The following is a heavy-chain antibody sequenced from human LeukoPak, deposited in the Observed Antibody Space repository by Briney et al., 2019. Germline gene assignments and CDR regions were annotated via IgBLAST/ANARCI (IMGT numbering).Heavy chain of an antibody. D-gene: IGHD4-17*01. CDR1: GYTFTGYY. Sequence: ASVKVSCKASGYTFTGYYMHWVRQAPGQGLEWMGWINPNSGGTNYAQKFQGRVTMTRDTSISTAYMELGRLRSDDTAVYYCARVYGDLYYFDYWGQGTLVTVSS. CDR2: INPNSGGT. J-gene: IGHJ4*02. CDR3: ARVYGDLYYFDY. V-gene: IGHV1-2*02.